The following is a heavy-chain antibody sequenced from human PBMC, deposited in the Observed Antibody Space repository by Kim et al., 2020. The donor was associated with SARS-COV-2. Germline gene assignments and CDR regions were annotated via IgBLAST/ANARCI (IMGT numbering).Heavy chain of an antibody. D-gene: IGHD3-16*02. CDR2: IYYSGST. V-gene: IGHV4-59*01. Sequence: SETLSLTCTVSGGSISSYYWSWIRQPPGKGLEWIGYIYYSGSTNYNPSLKSRVTISVDTSKNQFSLKLSSVTAADTAVYYCARGDVGGVIPPVFDYWDQGTLVTVSS. CDR1: GGSISSYY. J-gene: IGHJ4*02. CDR3: ARGDVGGVIPPVFDY.